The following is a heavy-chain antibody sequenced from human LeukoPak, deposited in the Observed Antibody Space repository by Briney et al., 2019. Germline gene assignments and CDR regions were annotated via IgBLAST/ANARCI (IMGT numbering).Heavy chain of an antibody. CDR2: ISASGVMT. CDR1: GFTFTNYA. Sequence: GGSLRLSCAASGFTFTNYAMTWVRQAPGKGLEWVSSISASGVMTYYADSVKGRFTVSRDTSKNSLYLQMSSLTAADTAVYYCAKDRSIGTYYTFDHWGQGTLVTVSS. V-gene: IGHV3-23*01. CDR3: AKDRSIGTYYTFDH. D-gene: IGHD1-26*01. J-gene: IGHJ4*02.